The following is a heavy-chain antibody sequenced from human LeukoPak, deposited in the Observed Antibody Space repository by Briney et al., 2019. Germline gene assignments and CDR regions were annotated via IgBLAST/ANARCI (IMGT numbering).Heavy chain of an antibody. CDR2: ISASGVMT. CDR1: GFTFTNYA. Sequence: GGSLRLSCAASGFTFTNYAMTWVRQAPGKGLEWVSSISASGVMTYYADSVKGRFTVSRDTSKNSLYLQMSSLTAADTAVYYCAKDRSIGTYYTFDHWGQGTLVTVSS. V-gene: IGHV3-23*01. CDR3: AKDRSIGTYYTFDH. D-gene: IGHD1-26*01. J-gene: IGHJ4*02.